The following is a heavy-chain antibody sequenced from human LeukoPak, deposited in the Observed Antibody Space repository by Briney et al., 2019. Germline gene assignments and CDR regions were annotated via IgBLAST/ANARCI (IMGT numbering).Heavy chain of an antibody. V-gene: IGHV3-9*03. CDR3: AKGDSSGYYYYFDY. D-gene: IGHD3-22*01. Sequence: GGSLRLSCAASGFTFDDYAMHWVRQAPGKGLEWVSGISWNSGSIGYADSVKGRFTISRDNTKNSLYLQMNSLRAEDMALYYCAKGDSSGYYYYFDYGDQGTLVTVSS. J-gene: IGHJ4*02. CDR1: GFTFDDYA. CDR2: ISWNSGSI.